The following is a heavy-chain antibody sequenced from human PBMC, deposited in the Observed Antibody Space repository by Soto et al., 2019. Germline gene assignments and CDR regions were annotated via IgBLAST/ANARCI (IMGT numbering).Heavy chain of an antibody. V-gene: IGHV1-69*02. Sequence: SVKVSCKASGGTFSSYTISWVRQAPGQGLEWMGRIIPILGIANYAQKFQGRVTITADKSTSTAYMELSSLRSEDTAVYYCARVGFMTTVTTHPLEYFQHWGQGTLVTVSS. D-gene: IGHD4-17*01. J-gene: IGHJ1*01. CDR3: ARVGFMTTVTTHPLEYFQH. CDR2: IIPILGIA. CDR1: GGTFSSYT.